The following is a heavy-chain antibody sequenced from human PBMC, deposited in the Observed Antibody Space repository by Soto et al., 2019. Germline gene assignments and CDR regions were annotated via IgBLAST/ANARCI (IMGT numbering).Heavy chain of an antibody. CDR3: ARGGISHWAYFYYMDV. V-gene: IGHV4-34*01. D-gene: IGHD2-21*01. Sequence: PSETMSLTCVVSGGFLSDYFWIWIRQHPGMALEWIGEINHLGSINYNPSLKSRVTMSVDTSKNQFSLTLNSVTAADTATYYCARGGISHWAYFYYMDVWDRGTTVTVSS. CDR2: INHLGSI. CDR1: GGFLSDYF. J-gene: IGHJ6*03.